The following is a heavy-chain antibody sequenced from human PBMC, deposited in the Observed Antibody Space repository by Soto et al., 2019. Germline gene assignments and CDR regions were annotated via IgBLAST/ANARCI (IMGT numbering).Heavy chain of an antibody. CDR3: ARQGFGPLHGLVDV. D-gene: IGHD3-10*01. CDR2: VHHSWGS. Sequence: QVQLQESGPGLVKPSETLSLSCTVSGGSINSYYWSWIRQSPGKRMEWIGYVHHSWGSSYNRSLQSRIAISLDTSKSQFSLKVTSVTATDTAVYYCARQGFGPLHGLVDVWGQGTTVTVSS. J-gene: IGHJ6*02. V-gene: IGHV4-59*08. CDR1: GGSINSYY.